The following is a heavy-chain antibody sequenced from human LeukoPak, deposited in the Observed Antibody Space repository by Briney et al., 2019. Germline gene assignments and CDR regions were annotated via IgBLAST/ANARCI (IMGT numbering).Heavy chain of an antibody. Sequence: ASVKVSCKASAYTFTIYTIHWVRQTPGQRLEWMGWIDAGNGNRRYSQSFQGRLTITRDTSATTAYMDLSSLRSEDTAMYYCARRLGRSFDYWGQGTLVTVSS. D-gene: IGHD2-21*01. V-gene: IGHV1-3*01. J-gene: IGHJ4*02. CDR1: AYTFTIYT. CDR3: ARRLGRSFDY. CDR2: IDAGNGNR.